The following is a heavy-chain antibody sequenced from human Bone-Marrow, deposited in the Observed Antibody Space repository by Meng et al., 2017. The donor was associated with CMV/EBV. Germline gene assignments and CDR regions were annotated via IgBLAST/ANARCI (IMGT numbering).Heavy chain of an antibody. Sequence: GGSLRLSCAASGFTFDDYAMHWVRQAPGKGLEWVSGISWNSGSIGYADSVKGRFTISRDNAKNSLYLQMNSLRAEDTAVYYCARDGDDIVVVPAEMDVWGQGTTVTVSS. J-gene: IGHJ6*02. CDR3: ARDGDDIVVVPAEMDV. V-gene: IGHV3-9*01. D-gene: IGHD2-2*01. CDR1: GFTFDDYA. CDR2: ISWNSGSI.